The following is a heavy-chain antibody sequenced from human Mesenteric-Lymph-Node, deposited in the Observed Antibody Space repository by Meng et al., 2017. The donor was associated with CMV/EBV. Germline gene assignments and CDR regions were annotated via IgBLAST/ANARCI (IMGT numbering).Heavy chain of an antibody. CDR3: ARGLTTMLRSAMGWYLDL. CDR2: IYYSGST. CDR1: VSSGRSY. V-gene: IGHV4-61*01. Sequence: VSSGRSYWSWVRQPPGKGLEWIGHIYYSGSTDNNPSLTSRVTILVDTSKNQFSLNLNSVTAADTAVYYCARGLTTMLRSAMGWYLDLWGRGTLVTVSS. J-gene: IGHJ2*01. D-gene: IGHD3-10*01.